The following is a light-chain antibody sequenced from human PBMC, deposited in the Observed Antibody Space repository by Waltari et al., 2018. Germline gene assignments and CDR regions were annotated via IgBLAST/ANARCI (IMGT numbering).Light chain of an antibody. Sequence: QSMLTQPPSASGTPGQRVTISCSGSSSNIGSKTVNWDQHLPGTAPRVLIYSNNPRPSGVPDRFSGSKSGASASLAISGRQSGDEADDYWSSWDDSVIGPVFGGGTKLSVL. CDR2: SNN. CDR3: SSWDDSVIGPV. V-gene: IGLV1-44*01. J-gene: IGLJ2*01. CDR1: SSNIGSKT.